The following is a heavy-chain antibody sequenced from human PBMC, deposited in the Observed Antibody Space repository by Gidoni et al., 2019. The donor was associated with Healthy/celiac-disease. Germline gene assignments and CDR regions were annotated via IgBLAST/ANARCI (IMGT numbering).Heavy chain of an antibody. J-gene: IGHJ4*02. CDR1: GGSISSSSYY. CDR2: IYYSGST. Sequence: QLQLQESGPGLVKPSETLSLTCTVSGGSISSSSYYWGWIRQPPGKGLEWIGSIYYSGSTYYNPSLKSRVTISVDTSKNQFSLKLSSVTAADTAVYYCARRIVVSSFDYWGQGTLVTVSS. V-gene: IGHV4-39*01. CDR3: ARRIVVSSFDY. D-gene: IGHD3-22*01.